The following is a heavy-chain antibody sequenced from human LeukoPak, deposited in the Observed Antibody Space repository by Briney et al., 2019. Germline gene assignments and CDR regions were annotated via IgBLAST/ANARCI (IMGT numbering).Heavy chain of an antibody. CDR2: IYYSGST. CDR3: ALSTYYYDSSGYYLYYFDY. Sequence: SQTLSLTCTVSGGSISSSSYYWGWIRQPPGKGLEWIGSIYYSGSTYYNPSLKSRVTISVDTSKNQSSLKLSSVTAADTAVYYCALSTYYYDSSGYYLYYFDYWGQGTLVTVSS. V-gene: IGHV4-39*01. CDR1: GGSISSSSYY. J-gene: IGHJ4*02. D-gene: IGHD3-22*01.